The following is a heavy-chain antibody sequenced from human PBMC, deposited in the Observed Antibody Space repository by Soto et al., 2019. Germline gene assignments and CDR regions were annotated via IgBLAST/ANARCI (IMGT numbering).Heavy chain of an antibody. D-gene: IGHD3-16*01. CDR2: IIPIFGTA. V-gene: IGHV1-69*05. CDR1: GGTFSSYA. Sequence: PSVKVSCKASGGTFSSYAISWVRQAPGQGLEWMGGIIPIFGTANYAQKFQGRVTMTRNTSISTAYMELSSLRSEDTAVYYCARRQLRDYLRWSFDPWGQGTLVTVSS. J-gene: IGHJ5*02. CDR3: ARRQLRDYLRWSFDP.